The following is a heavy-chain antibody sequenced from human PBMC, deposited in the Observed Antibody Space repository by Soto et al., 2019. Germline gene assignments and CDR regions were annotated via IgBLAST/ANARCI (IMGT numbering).Heavy chain of an antibody. CDR1: AFSLSTSGMC. J-gene: IGHJ4*02. V-gene: IGHV2-70*01. CDR2: IDWDDDK. D-gene: IGHD2-2*01. Sequence: TGTTLVNPTQTLTLTCTFSAFSLSTSGMCESWNRQPPGKAMEWLALIDWDDDKYYSTSLKTRLTISKDTSKNQVVLTMTNMDPVDTATYYCARILGSSTSCSDGDYFDYWGQGTLVTVSS. CDR3: ARILGSSTSCSDGDYFDY.